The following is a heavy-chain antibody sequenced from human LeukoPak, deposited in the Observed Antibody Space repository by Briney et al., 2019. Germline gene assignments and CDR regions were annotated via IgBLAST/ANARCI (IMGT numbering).Heavy chain of an antibody. CDR1: GYTFTSYG. CDR2: ISAYNGNT. D-gene: IGHD2-2*01. CDR3: ARAPGYCSSTSCYLFAPYFDY. J-gene: IGHJ4*02. V-gene: IGHV1-18*01. Sequence: ASVKVSCKASGYTFTSYGISWVRQAPGQGLEWMGWISAYNGNTNYAQKLQGRVTMTTDTSTSTAYMELRSLRSDDTAVYYCARAPGYCSSTSCYLFAPYFDYWGQGILVTVSS.